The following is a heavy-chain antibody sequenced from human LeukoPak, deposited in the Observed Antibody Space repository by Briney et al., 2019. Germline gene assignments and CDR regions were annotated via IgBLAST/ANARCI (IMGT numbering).Heavy chain of an antibody. V-gene: IGHV3-33*01. CDR1: GFTFSSYG. Sequence: GGSLRLSCAASGFTFSSYGMHWVRQAPGKGLEWVAVIWYDGSNKYYGDSVKGRFTISRDNSKNTLYLQMNSLRAEDTAVYYCAREISANGFDYWGQGTLVAVSS. J-gene: IGHJ4*02. CDR3: AREISANGFDY. CDR2: IWYDGSNK.